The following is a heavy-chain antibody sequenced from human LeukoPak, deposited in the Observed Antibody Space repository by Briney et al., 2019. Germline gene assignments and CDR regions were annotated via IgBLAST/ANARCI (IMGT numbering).Heavy chain of an antibody. Sequence: PGGSLRLSCAASGFAFSSYAMSWVRQAPGQGLEWVSSISGSGSGGRTYYADSVKGRFTISRDTSKNTLYLQMNSLRAEDTAVYYCARGEVLKGGAFDIWGQGTMVTVSS. J-gene: IGHJ3*02. CDR1: GFAFSSYA. V-gene: IGHV3-23*01. CDR3: ARGEVLKGGAFDI. CDR2: ISGSGSGGRT. D-gene: IGHD1-1*01.